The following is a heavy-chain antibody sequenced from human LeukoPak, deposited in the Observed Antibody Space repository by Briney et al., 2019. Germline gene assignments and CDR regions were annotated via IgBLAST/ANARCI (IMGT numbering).Heavy chain of an antibody. V-gene: IGHV1-2*02. CDR3: ARDPWYYDSSGLGAPFDY. CDR1: GYTFTDYY. Sequence: ASVKVSCKASGYTFTDYYMHWVRQAPGQGPEWIGWINPNSGGTDYAQEFQGRVTMTRDTSVSTADMELSRLGSDDTAVYYCARDPWYYDSSGLGAPFDYWGQGTLVTVSS. J-gene: IGHJ4*02. CDR2: INPNSGGT. D-gene: IGHD3-22*01.